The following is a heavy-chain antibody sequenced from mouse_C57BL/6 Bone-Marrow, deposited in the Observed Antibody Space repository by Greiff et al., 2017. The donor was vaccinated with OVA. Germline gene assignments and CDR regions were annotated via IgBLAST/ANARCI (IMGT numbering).Heavy chain of an antibody. Sequence: DVHLVESGGGLVKPGGSLKLSCAASGFTFSDYGMHWVRQAPEKGLEWVAYISSGSSTIYYADTVKGRFTISRDNAKNTLFLQMTSLRSEDTAMYYCARDYAAWFAYWGQGTLVTVSA. V-gene: IGHV5-17*01. CDR1: GFTFSDYG. J-gene: IGHJ3*01. CDR3: ARDYAAWFAY. CDR2: ISSGSSTI. D-gene: IGHD1-1*01.